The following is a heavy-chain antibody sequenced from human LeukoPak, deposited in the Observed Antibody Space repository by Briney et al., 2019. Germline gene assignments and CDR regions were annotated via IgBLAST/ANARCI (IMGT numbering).Heavy chain of an antibody. J-gene: IGHJ4*02. D-gene: IGHD1-26*01. Sequence: GGSLRLSCAASGFTFSSYWMSWVRQAPGKGLEWVANIKQDGSEKYYVDSVKGRFTISRDNAKTSLYLQMNSLRAEDTAVYYCARDLRSGSPGVDYWGQGTLVTVSS. V-gene: IGHV3-7*01. CDR1: GFTFSSYW. CDR3: ARDLRSGSPGVDY. CDR2: IKQDGSEK.